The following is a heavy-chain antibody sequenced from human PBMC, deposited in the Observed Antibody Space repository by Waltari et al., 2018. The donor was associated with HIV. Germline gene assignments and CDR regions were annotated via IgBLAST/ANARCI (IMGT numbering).Heavy chain of an antibody. Sequence: EVQLVESGGGLVQPGGSLRLSCAASGFTFSNYDMHWVRQTTGKGLGWGSGIGTAGNTYYPGSVKGGFPISRENAKNSLYLQRNSLRAGDTALYYCARGGYSSGWYGRVWYFDYWGQGTLVTVSS. D-gene: IGHD6-19*01. CDR2: IGTAGNT. J-gene: IGHJ4*02. CDR1: GFTFSNYD. CDR3: ARGGYSSGWYGRVWYFDY. V-gene: IGHV3-13*01.